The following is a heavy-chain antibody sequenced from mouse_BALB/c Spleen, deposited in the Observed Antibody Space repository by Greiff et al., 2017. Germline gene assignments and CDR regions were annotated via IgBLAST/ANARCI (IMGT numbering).Heavy chain of an antibody. Sequence: DVMLVESGGGLVKPGGSLKLSCAASGFTFSDYYMYWVRQTPEKRLEWVATISDGGSYTYYPDSVKGRFTISRDNAKNNLYLQMSSLKSEDTAMYYCARDGYDGFLFAYWGQGTLVTVSA. CDR1: GFTFSDYY. CDR3: ARDGYDGFLFAY. V-gene: IGHV5-4*02. J-gene: IGHJ3*01. D-gene: IGHD2-14*01. CDR2: ISDGGSYT.